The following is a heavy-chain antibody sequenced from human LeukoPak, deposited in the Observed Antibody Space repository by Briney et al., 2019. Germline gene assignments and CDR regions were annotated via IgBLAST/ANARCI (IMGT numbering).Heavy chain of an antibody. V-gene: IGHV3-11*04. Sequence: GGSLRLSCAASGFTFSDSYMSWIRQAPGKGLEWVSYISSSSSTINYAGSVKGRFTISRDNAKNSLYLQMNSLRAEDTAVYYCARARPYYGGNRDPYYYFDYCGQGTLVTVSS. CDR2: ISSSSSTI. CDR3: ARARPYYGGNRDPYYYFDY. D-gene: IGHD4-23*01. J-gene: IGHJ4*02. CDR1: GFTFSDSY.